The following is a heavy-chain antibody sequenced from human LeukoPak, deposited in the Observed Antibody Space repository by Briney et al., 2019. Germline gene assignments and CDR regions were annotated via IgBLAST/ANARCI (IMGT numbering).Heavy chain of an antibody. CDR1: GYSFTNYW. Sequence: RRGESLKISCKGSGYSFTNYWIGWVRQMPGEGLEWMGVIYPGSSDTRYSPSFQGQVTISADKSISTAYLQWSSLKASDTAMYYCARQGGGSGYAWGIYSGQGTLFT. J-gene: IGHJ4*02. CDR3: ARQGGGSGYAWGIY. V-gene: IGHV5-51*01. D-gene: IGHD5-12*01. CDR2: IYPGSSDT.